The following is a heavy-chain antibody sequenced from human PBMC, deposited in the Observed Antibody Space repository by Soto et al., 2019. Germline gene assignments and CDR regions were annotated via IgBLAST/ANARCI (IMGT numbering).Heavy chain of an antibody. CDR3: AKDAIAAAGASVFGWYFDL. CDR1: GFTFSSYG. Sequence: QVQLVESRGGVVQPGRSLRLSCAASGFTFSSYGMHWVRQAPGKGLEWVAVISYDGSNKYYADSVKGRFTISRDNSKNTLYLQMNSLRAEDTAVYYCAKDAIAAAGASVFGWYFDLWGRGTLVTVSS. V-gene: IGHV3-30*18. CDR2: ISYDGSNK. D-gene: IGHD6-13*01. J-gene: IGHJ2*01.